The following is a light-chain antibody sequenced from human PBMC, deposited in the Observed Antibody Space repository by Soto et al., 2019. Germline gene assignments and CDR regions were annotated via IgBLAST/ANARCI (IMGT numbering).Light chain of an antibody. CDR3: QQYNNWPFS. Sequence: EIVLTQSPGTLSLSPGERATLSCRASQSVSSSYLAWYQQKPGQAPRLLIYGASTRATGIPARFSGSGSGTEITLTISSLQSEDSAVYFCQQYNNWPFSFGQGTRLEIK. CDR2: GAS. J-gene: IGKJ5*01. CDR1: QSVSSSY. V-gene: IGKV3-15*01.